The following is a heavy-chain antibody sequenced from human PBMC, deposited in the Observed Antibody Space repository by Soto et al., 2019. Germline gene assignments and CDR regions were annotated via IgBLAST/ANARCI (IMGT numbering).Heavy chain of an antibody. CDR2: IWYDGSNE. CDR3: ARDFGHSYGFYNYFDS. D-gene: IGHD5-18*01. V-gene: IGHV3-33*01. J-gene: IGHJ4*02. CDR1: GFIFSYYG. Sequence: GGSLRLSCAASGFIFSYYGMHWVRQAPGKGLEWVAIIWYDGSNEQYTDAVKGRFTVSRDNSRNTVYLQMDSLRPEDTAVYYCARDFGHSYGFYNYFDSWGQGALVTVSS.